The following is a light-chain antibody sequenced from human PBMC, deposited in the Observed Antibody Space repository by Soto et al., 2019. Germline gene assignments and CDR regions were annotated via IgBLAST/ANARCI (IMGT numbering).Light chain of an antibody. CDR1: SSDVGGYNF. J-gene: IGLJ1*01. CDR3: CSYVGSYTSYV. Sequence: QPVLTQPRSVSGSPGQSVTISCTGTSSDVGGYNFVSWYQQHPGKAPKFMIYDVTKRPSGVPDRFSGSKSGNTASLTISGLLAEDEADYYCCSYVGSYTSYVFGTGTKVTVL. CDR2: DVT. V-gene: IGLV2-11*01.